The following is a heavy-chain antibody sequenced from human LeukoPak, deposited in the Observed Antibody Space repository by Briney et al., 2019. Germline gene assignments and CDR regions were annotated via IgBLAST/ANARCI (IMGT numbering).Heavy chain of an antibody. J-gene: IGHJ3*02. CDR1: GGSISSGGYS. V-gene: IGHV4-30-2*01. CDR2: IYHSGST. Sequence: SETLSLTCAVSGGSISSGGYSWSWIRQPPGKGLEWIGYIYHSGSTYYNPSLKSRVTISVDRSKNQFSLKLSSVTAADTAVYYCASLQWELLGAFDIWGQGTMATVSS. D-gene: IGHD1-26*01. CDR3: ASLQWELLGAFDI.